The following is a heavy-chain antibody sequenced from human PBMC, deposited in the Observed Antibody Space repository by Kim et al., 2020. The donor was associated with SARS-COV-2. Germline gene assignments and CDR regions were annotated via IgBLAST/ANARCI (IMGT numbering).Heavy chain of an antibody. D-gene: IGHD3-9*01. J-gene: IGHJ6*04. Sequence: GSVVSTSYADSVNGRFTISRDNSKNTLYLLMNSLRAEDTAVYYCAPYFLGVWGKGTTVTVSS. V-gene: IGHV3-23*01. CDR3: APYFLGV. CDR2: GSVVST.